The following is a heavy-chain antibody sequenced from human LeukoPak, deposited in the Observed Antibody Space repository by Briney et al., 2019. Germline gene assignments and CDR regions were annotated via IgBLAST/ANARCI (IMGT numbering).Heavy chain of an antibody. CDR3: ARGGYYGSGNDFRFDP. D-gene: IGHD3-10*01. Sequence: PSQTLSLTCTVSGGSITSGSYYWSWIRQPAGKGLEWIGRIYTTGSSGSPNYNPSLKSRVTISVHTSKNQSSLNLSSVTAADTAVYYCARGGYYGSGNDFRFDPWGQGTLVTVSS. V-gene: IGHV4-61*02. CDR2: IYTTGSSGSP. J-gene: IGHJ5*02. CDR1: GGSITSGSYY.